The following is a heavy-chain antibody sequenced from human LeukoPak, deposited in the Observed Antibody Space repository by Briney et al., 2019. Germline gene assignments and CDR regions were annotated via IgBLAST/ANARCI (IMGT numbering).Heavy chain of an antibody. J-gene: IGHJ4*02. Sequence: GGSLRLSCAASGFTFSSYAMSWVRQAPGKGLEWVSAISGSGGSTYYADSVKGRFTISRDNSKNTLYLQMNSLRAEDTAVYYCARDSLTMIVGRQKRGLDYWGQGTLVTVSS. CDR2: ISGSGGST. V-gene: IGHV3-23*01. CDR1: GFTFSSYA. D-gene: IGHD3-22*01. CDR3: ARDSLTMIVGRQKRGLDY.